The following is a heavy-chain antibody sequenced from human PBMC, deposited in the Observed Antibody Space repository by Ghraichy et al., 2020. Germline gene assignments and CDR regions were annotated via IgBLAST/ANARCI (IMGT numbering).Heavy chain of an antibody. D-gene: IGHD6-13*01. CDR2: IYYSGST. V-gene: IGHV4-39*01. Sequence: SETLSLTCTVSGGSISSSSYYWGWIRQPPGKGLEWIGSIYYSGSTYYNPSLKSRVTISVDTSKNQFSLKLSSVTAADTAVYYCASDSLGPYSSSWRLPYYYYYGMDVWGQGTTVTVSS. CDR1: GGSISSSSYY. CDR3: ASDSLGPYSSSWRLPYYYYYGMDV. J-gene: IGHJ6*02.